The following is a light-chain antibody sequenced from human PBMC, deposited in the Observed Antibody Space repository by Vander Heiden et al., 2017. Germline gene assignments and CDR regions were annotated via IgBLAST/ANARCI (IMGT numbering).Light chain of an antibody. CDR1: QSVSSSY. V-gene: IGKV3-20*01. J-gene: IGKJ3*01. Sequence: EIVLTQSPGTLSLSPGERATLSCRASQSVSSSYLAWYQQKPGQAPRLLIYGASSRATGIPDRFSRSGSGTDFTLTISRLEPEDFAVYYCQQYGSSPFTFGHGTKVDIK. CDR2: GAS. CDR3: QQYGSSPFT.